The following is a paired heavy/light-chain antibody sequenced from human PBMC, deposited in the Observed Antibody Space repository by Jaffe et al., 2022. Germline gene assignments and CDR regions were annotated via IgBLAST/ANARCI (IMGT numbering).Light chain of an antibody. Sequence: EIVLTQSPATLSLSPGERATLSCGASQSVSNSYLAWYQQKPGLAPRLLIYDASSRATGIPDRFSGSGSGTEFTLTISRLEPEDFAVYYCQQYGSSPVTFGQGTKVEIK. CDR1: QSVSNSY. V-gene: IGKV3D-20*01. CDR3: QQYGSSPVT. CDR2: DAS. J-gene: IGKJ1*01.
Heavy chain of an antibody. D-gene: IGHD3-22*01. J-gene: IGHJ5*02. Sequence: QVHLQESGPGLVKPSATLSLTCAVSGYSISSDSYWGWIRQPPGKGLEWIGSIYRSGSTYYNPSLKSRVTISVDMSKNHFSLKLSSVTAADTAIYYCVYTSGPRGWFDPWGQGTLVTVSS. CDR1: GYSISSDSY. V-gene: IGHV4-38-2*01. CDR3: VYTSGPRGWFDP. CDR2: IYRSGST.